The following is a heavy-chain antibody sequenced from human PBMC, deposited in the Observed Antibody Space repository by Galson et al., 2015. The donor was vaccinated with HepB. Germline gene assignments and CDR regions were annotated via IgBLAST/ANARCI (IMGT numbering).Heavy chain of an antibody. D-gene: IGHD2-2*01. Sequence: SLRLSCAASGFTVRGSAIHWVRQASGKRPGWVGRISSKASDNATGYTASLKGRLTISRDDSKNQAYLHMNSMKIEDTDVYYCTRLGDLSGYSSSWGQGPLVTVCS. CDR2: ISSKASDNAT. CDR3: TRLGDLSGYSSS. J-gene: IGHJ4*02. CDR1: GFTVRGSA. V-gene: IGHV3-73*01.